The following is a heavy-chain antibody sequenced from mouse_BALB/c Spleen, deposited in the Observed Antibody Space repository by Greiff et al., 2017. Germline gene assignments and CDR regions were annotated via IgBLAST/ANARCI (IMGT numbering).Heavy chain of an antibody. CDR3: ARDLKYGNYVDAMDY. CDR1: GFTFSSYG. J-gene: IGHJ4*01. CDR2: INSNGGST. D-gene: IGHD2-10*02. Sequence: EVQLVESGGGLVQPGGSLKLSCSASGFTFSSYGMSWVRQTPDKRLELVATINSNGGSTYYPDSVKGRFTISRDNAKNTLYLQMSSLKSEDTAMYYCARDLKYGNYVDAMDYWGQGTSVTVSS. V-gene: IGHV5-6-3*01.